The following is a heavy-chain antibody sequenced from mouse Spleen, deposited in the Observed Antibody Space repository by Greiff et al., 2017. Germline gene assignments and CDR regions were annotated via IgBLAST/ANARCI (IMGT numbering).Heavy chain of an antibody. CDR2: IWRGGST. CDR1: GFSLTSYG. V-gene: IGHV2-5*01. D-gene: IGHD3-3*01. CDR3: AKTRDEGDYYAMDY. Sequence: QVQLKESGPGLVQPSQSLSITCTVSGFSLTSYGVHWVRQSPGKGLEWLGVIWRGGSTDYNAAFMSRLSITKDNSKSQVFFKMNSLQADDTAIYYCAKTRDEGDYYAMDYWGQGTSVTVSS. J-gene: IGHJ4*01.